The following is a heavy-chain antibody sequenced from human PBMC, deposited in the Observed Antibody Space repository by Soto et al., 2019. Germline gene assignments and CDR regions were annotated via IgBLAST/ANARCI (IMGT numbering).Heavy chain of an antibody. D-gene: IGHD3-22*01. Sequence: QLRLQESGPGLVKPSETLSLTCTVSGGSIGSSSDYWGWIRQPPGKGLECIGNIYYSGRTYYSPSLKSRVTISADTSKNHFSLRLSSVTAADTAVSYCARHNPYYDTSRSWYFDLWGRGTLVTVSS. CDR3: ARHNPYYDTSRSWYFDL. CDR1: GGSIGSSSDY. J-gene: IGHJ2*01. V-gene: IGHV4-39*01. CDR2: IYYSGRT.